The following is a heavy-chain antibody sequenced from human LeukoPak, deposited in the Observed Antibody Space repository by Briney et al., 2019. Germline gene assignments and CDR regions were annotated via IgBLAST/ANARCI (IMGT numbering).Heavy chain of an antibody. CDR2: ISSSSSYI. J-gene: IGHJ6*02. CDR3: ARDLVLAV. V-gene: IGHV3-21*01. D-gene: IGHD2-8*01. CDR1: LFSSSSYS. Sequence: GGSLGLSCAAPLFSSSSYSMSTGCQAPGKGLEWVSSISSSSSYIYYADSVKGRFTISRDNAKNSLYLQMNSLRDEDTAVYYCARDLVLAVWGQGTTVTVSS.